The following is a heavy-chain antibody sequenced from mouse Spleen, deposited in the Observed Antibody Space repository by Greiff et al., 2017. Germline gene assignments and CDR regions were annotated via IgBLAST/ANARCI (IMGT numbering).Heavy chain of an antibody. D-gene: IGHD1-1*02. Sequence: VQLQQSGAELVRPGASVKLSCTASGFNIKDDYMHWVKQRPEQGLEWIGWIDPENGDTEYASKFQGKATITADTSSNTAYLQLSSLTSEDTAVYYCTTLLSGGAMDYWGQGTSVTVSS. CDR1: GFNIKDDY. CDR2: IDPENGDT. CDR3: TTLLSGGAMDY. J-gene: IGHJ4*01. V-gene: IGHV14-4*01.